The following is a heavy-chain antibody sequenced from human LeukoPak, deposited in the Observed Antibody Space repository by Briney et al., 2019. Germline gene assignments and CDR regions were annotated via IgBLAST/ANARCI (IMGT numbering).Heavy chain of an antibody. J-gene: IGHJ4*02. CDR1: GFTFGDYA. D-gene: IGHD1-26*01. V-gene: IGHV3-49*04. CDR2: IRSKAYGGTT. CDR3: TREGATVWRYYFDY. Sequence: PGGSLRLSCTASGFTFGDYAMSWVRQAPGKGLEWVGFIRSKAYGGTTEYAASVKGRFTISRDDSKSIAYLQMNSLKTEDTAVYYCTREGATVWRYYFDYWGQGTLVTVSS.